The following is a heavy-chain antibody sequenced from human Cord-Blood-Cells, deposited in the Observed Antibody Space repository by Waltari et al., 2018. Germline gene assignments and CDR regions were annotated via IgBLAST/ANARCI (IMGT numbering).Heavy chain of an antibody. CDR2: INQSGST. CDR3: ASAGGSSGWYYFDY. Sequence: QVQLQQWGAGPLKPSETLSLTCAVYGGSFSGYYWSWIRQPPGKGLEWIGEINQSGSTNYNPSLKSRVTISVDTSKNQFSLKLSSVTAADTVVYYCASAGGSSGWYYFDYWGQGTLVTVSS. D-gene: IGHD6-19*01. V-gene: IGHV4-34*01. CDR1: GGSFSGYY. J-gene: IGHJ4*02.